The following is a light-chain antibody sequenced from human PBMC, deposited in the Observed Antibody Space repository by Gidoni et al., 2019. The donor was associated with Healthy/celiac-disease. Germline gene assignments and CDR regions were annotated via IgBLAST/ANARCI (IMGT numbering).Light chain of an antibody. CDR3: QQSYSTPHWT. J-gene: IGKJ1*01. CDR2: AAS. V-gene: IGKV1-39*01. CDR1: QSISSY. Sequence: DIQMTQSPSSLSASVGDRVTITCRASQSISSYLNWYQQKPGKAPKLLIYAASSLQSGVPSRFSCRGSGPDFTLTISSLQPEDFSTYYCQQSYSTPHWTFGQGPKVEIK.